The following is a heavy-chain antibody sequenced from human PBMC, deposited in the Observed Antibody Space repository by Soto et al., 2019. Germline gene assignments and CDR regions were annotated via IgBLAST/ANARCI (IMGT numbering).Heavy chain of an antibody. V-gene: IGHV1-69*13. D-gene: IGHD6-19*01. CDR2: IIPIFGTG. Sequence: GASVKVSWKASGGTLSSYGISWVRQAPGQGLEWMGGIIPIFGTGKYAEKFQGRVTIIADESTSTAYMELSSLRSEDTAVYFCARERPGIAVAGTYYTYGLDVWGQGTTAPVS. CDR1: GGTLSSYG. J-gene: IGHJ6*02. CDR3: ARERPGIAVAGTYYTYGLDV.